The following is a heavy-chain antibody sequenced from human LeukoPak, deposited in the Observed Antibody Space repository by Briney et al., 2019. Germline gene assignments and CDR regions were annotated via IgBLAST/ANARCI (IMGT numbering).Heavy chain of an antibody. V-gene: IGHV1-8*01. J-gene: IGHJ3*02. CDR2: MNPNSGNT. CDR3: ARPYPRLDDAFDI. Sequence: ASVTVSCTASGYTFTSYDINWVRQATGQGLEWMGWMNPNSGNTGYAQKFQGRVTMTRNTSISTAYMEPSSLRSEDTAVYYCARPYPRLDDAFDIWGQGTMVTVSS. D-gene: IGHD3-16*01. CDR1: GYTFTSYD.